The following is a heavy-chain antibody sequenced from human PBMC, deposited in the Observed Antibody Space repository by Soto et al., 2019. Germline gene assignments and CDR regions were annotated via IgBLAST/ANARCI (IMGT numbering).Heavy chain of an antibody. V-gene: IGHV1-69*13. J-gene: IGHJ3*02. D-gene: IGHD2-15*01. CDR3: ARGVVVVVAATGHDAFDI. CDR2: IIPIFGTA. CDR1: GGTFSSYA. Sequence: SVKVSCEASGGTFSSYAISWVRQAPGQGLEWMGGIIPIFGTANYAQKFQGRVTITADESTSTAYMELSSLRSEDTAVYYCARGVVVVVAATGHDAFDIWGQGTMVTVSS.